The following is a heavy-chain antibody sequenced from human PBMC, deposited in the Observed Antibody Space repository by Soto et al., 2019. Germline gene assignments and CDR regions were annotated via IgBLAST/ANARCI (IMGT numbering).Heavy chain of an antibody. J-gene: IGHJ4*02. CDR2: IYYSGST. Sequence: SETLSLTCTVSGGSISIYYWSWIRQPPGKGLEWIGYIYYSGSTNYNPSLKSRVTISVDTSKNQFSLKLSSVTAADTAVYYCARVSPYYYSFDWGQGTLVTAPQ. CDR1: GGSISIYY. D-gene: IGHD3-10*01. CDR3: ARVSPYYYSFD. V-gene: IGHV4-59*01.